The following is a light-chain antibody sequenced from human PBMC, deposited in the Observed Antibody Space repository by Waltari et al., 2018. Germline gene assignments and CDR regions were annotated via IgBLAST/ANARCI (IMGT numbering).Light chain of an antibody. Sequence: QSALTQAASVSGSPGQSIPIPCTGTSSDVGGYKSVSWFQQHPGKAPKVLLYYVTNRTSGVSNRVSGSKSGNTASLTISGLQAEDEADYYCSAYTRSGTYVFGTGTKVTVL. V-gene: IGLV2-14*03. CDR1: SSDVGGYKS. CDR3: SAYTRSGTYV. CDR2: YVT. J-gene: IGLJ1*01.